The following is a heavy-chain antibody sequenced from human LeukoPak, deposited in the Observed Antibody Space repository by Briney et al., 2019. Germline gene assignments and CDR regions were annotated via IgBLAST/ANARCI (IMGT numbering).Heavy chain of an antibody. D-gene: IGHD1-20*01. J-gene: IGHJ4*02. Sequence: GGSLRLSCAASGFTFSSYEMNWVRQAPGKGREWVSYIGSSGGTIFYTDSVKGRFTISRDNANNSLYLQMNSLRAEDTAVYYCARDLSNNWQLDYWGQGTLVTVSS. CDR1: GFTFSSYE. V-gene: IGHV3-48*03. CDR2: IGSSGGTI. CDR3: ARDLSNNWQLDY.